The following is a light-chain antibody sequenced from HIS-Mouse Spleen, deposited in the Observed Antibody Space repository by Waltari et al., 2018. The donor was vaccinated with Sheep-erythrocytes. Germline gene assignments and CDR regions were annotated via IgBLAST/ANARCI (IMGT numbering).Light chain of an antibody. CDR2: YKSDADK. Sequence: QAVLTQPSSLSASPGASASLTCTLRSGINVGTYRIYWYQQKPGSPPQYLLRYKSDADKQQGFVGPRHFSGSKDASANAGILLISGLQSEDEADYYCMIWHSSAVVFGGGTKLTVL. CDR1: SGINVGTYR. V-gene: IGLV5-45*02. CDR3: MIWHSSAVV. J-gene: IGLJ2*01.